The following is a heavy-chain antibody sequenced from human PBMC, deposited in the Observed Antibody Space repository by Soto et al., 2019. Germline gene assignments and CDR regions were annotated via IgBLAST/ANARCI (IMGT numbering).Heavy chain of an antibody. V-gene: IGHV3-64D*06. Sequence: EVQLVESGGGLVQPGGSLRLSCSASGFTFSSYAMHWVRQAPGKGLEYVSAISSNGGSTYYADSVKGRFTISRDNSKNTLYLQMSSLRAEDTAVYYCVKASMVYASKTLDYWGQGTLVTVSS. J-gene: IGHJ4*02. CDR1: GFTFSSYA. D-gene: IGHD2-8*01. CDR3: VKASMVYASKTLDY. CDR2: ISSNGGST.